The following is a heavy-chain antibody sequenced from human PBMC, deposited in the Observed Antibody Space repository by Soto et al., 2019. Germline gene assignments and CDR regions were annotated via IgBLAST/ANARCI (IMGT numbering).Heavy chain of an antibody. D-gene: IGHD6-6*01. V-gene: IGHV5-51*01. CDR1: GYSFTSYW. Sequence: PGESLKISCKGSGYSFTSYWIGWVRQMPGKGLEWMGIIYPGDSDTRYSPSCQGQVTISADKSISTAYLQWSSLKASDTAMYYCARRGRSSSAPGYGMDVWGQGTTVTVSS. J-gene: IGHJ6*02. CDR2: IYPGDSDT. CDR3: ARRGRSSSAPGYGMDV.